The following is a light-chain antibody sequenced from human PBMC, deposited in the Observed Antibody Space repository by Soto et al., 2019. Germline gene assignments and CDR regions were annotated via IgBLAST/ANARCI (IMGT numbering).Light chain of an antibody. J-gene: IGKJ2*01. V-gene: IGKV3-20*01. CDR2: GAS. CDR3: HQYAGPPAT. CDR1: QSVSSY. Sequence: EIVLTQSPGTLSLSPGERATLSCRTSQSVSSYLAWYQHKPGQAPRLLIDGASRRATDIPDRFSASGSGTDFTLTISRLGPEEFAVYYCHQYAGPPATFGQGTKLQIK.